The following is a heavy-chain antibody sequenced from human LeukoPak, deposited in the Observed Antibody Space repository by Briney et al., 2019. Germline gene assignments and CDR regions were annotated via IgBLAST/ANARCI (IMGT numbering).Heavy chain of an antibody. CDR2: INPNSGGT. CDR3: ARAHWEWELGGDFDY. D-gene: IGHD1-26*01. V-gene: IGHV1-2*02. J-gene: IGHJ4*02. Sequence: ASVTVSCKASGYTFTGYYMHWVRQAPGQGLEWMGWINPNSGGTNYAQKFQGRVTMTRDTSISTAYMELSRLRSDDTAVYYCARAHWEWELGGDFDYWGQGTLVTVSS. CDR1: GYTFTGYY.